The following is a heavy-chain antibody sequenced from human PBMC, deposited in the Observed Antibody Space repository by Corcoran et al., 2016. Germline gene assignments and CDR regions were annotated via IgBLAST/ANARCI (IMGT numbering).Heavy chain of an antibody. CDR2: MSPNSGNT. J-gene: IGHJ5*02. CDR1: GYSFTSYD. Sequence: QVQLVQSGAEVKKPGASVKVSCKAAGYSFTSYDLNWVRQATGQGLEWVGWMSPNSGNTGYAQKFQGRVTMTRNTSISTAYMVLSSLRSEDTAVYYGARDCGGASGWFDPWGQGTLVTVSS. CDR3: ARDCGGASGWFDP. V-gene: IGHV1-8*02. D-gene: IGHD2-21*01.